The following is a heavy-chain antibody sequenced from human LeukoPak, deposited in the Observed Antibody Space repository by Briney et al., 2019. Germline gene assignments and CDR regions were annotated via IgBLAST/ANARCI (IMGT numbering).Heavy chain of an antibody. D-gene: IGHD2-21*01. CDR1: GGSIDSSSYY. J-gene: IGHJ4*02. CDR3: AKGGKGFPLGLRFDS. V-gene: IGHV4-61*05. Sequence: PSETLSLTCTVSGGSIDSSSYYWGWIRQPPGKGLEWIGYIYYSGSTHYNPSLKSRVTISVDTSKNQFSLKLTSLTAADTAVYYCAKGGKGFPLGLRFDSWGQGTLVSVSS. CDR2: IYYSGST.